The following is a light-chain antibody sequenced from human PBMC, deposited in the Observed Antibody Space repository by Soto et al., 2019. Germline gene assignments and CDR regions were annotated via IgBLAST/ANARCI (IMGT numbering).Light chain of an antibody. J-gene: IGKJ2*01. CDR2: GSS. V-gene: IGKV3-20*01. Sequence: EVVLTQSPGTLSLSPGERATLSCRASQSVSNNYFAWYQQKPGQAPRLLIFGSSDRATGIPDRFSGSGSGTDFTLTISGLEPEDFAGYYCQQYGSSPPYTFGQGTKLRIK. CDR1: QSVSNNY. CDR3: QQYGSSPPYT.